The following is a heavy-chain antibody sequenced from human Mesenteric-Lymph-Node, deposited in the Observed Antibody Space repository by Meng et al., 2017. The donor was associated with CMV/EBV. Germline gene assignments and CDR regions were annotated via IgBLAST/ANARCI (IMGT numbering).Heavy chain of an antibody. CDR3: ARAKLSSNNHYYHSTLTYYYYYGMDV. Sequence: WIRQPPGKGLEWIGDINHSGSTNYNPSLKSRVTISVDTSKNQFSLKLSSVTAADTAVYYCARAKLSSNNHYYHSTLTYYYYYGMDVWGQGTTVTVSS. CDR2: INHSGST. J-gene: IGHJ6*02. D-gene: IGHD3-22*01. V-gene: IGHV4-34*01.